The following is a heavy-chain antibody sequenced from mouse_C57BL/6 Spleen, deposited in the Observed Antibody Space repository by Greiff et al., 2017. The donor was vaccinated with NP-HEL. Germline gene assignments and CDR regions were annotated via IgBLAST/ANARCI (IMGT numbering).Heavy chain of an antibody. Sequence: QVQLKESGAELARPGASVKMSCKASGYTFTSYTMHWVKQRPGQGLEWIGYINPSSGYTKYNQKFKDKATLTADKSSSTAYMQLSSLTSEDSAVYYCARESLDWGDYWGQGTSVTVSS. V-gene: IGHV1-4*01. J-gene: IGHJ4*01. CDR2: INPSSGYT. CDR3: ARESLDWGDY. D-gene: IGHD4-1*01. CDR1: GYTFTSYT.